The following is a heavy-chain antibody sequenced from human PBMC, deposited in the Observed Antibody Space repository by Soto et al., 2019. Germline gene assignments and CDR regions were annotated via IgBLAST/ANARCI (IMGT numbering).Heavy chain of an antibody. D-gene: IGHD2-15*01. J-gene: IGHJ4*02. CDR1: GFILSNYG. Sequence: EVQLVESGGGLIQPGGSLRLSCAASGFILSNYGMTWVRQAPGKGLEWVSYISRSRGIYYADSVKGRFSISRDDAKNSLYLQMNSLRAEDTAVYYCGRGSCSGSSCNGADFWGQGTLVTVSS. CDR3: GRGSCSGSSCNGADF. CDR2: ISRSRGI. V-gene: IGHV3-48*01.